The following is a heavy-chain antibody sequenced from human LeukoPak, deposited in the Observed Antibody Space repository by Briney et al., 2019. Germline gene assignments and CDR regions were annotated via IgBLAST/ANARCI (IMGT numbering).Heavy chain of an antibody. V-gene: IGHV5-51*01. CDR2: IYPGDSDT. CDR1: GYSFTNYW. D-gene: IGHD5-24*01. J-gene: IGHJ3*02. Sequence: NTGESLKISCKGSGYSFTNYWIAWVRQMPGKGLEWMGIIYPGDSDTRYSPSFQGQVTISADRSITTAYVQWRSPKASDTAIYYCARQRTDGYNYDGSDIWGQGTKVTVSS. CDR3: ARQRTDGYNYDGSDI.